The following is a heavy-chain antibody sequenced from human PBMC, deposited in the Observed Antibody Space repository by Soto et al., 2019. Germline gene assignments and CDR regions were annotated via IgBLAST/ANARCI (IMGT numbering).Heavy chain of an antibody. CDR2: ISAYNGNT. Sequence: QVQLVQSGAEVKKPGASVKVSCKASGYTFTSYGISWVRQAPGRGLEWMGWISAYNGNTNYAQKLQGRVTMTTDTSTSTAYMELRSLRSDDTAVYYCARDGTYYYDSSGYYPHAYWGQGTLVTVSS. D-gene: IGHD3-22*01. CDR3: ARDGTYYYDSSGYYPHAY. CDR1: GYTFTSYG. V-gene: IGHV1-18*01. J-gene: IGHJ4*02.